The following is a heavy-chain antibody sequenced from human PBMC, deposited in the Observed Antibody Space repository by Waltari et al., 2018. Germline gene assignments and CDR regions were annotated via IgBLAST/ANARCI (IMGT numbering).Heavy chain of an antibody. CDR1: GVNNNSDY. CDR3: ARVRGGSYFDY. J-gene: IGHJ4*02. Sequence: EVQLVGSGGGLIQPGGSLRLCCEDSGVNNNSDYMSLVRRAPGKGLEWVSVIYTGGTKYYANSVKGRFTLSRDNSKNILYLQMNSLRADDTAVYYCARVRGGSYFDYWGQGTLVTVSS. D-gene: IGHD3-10*01. CDR2: IYTGGTK. V-gene: IGHV3-53*01.